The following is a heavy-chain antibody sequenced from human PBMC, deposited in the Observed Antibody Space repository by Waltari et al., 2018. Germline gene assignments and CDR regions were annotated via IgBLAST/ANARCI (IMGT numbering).Heavy chain of an antibody. CDR1: GGTFSSYA. Sequence: QVQLVQSGAEVKKPGSSVKVSCKASGGTFSSYAISWVRQAPGQGLAWMGGIIPIFGTANYAQKFQGRVTITADKSTSTAYMELSSLRSEDTAVYYCARDWCGGDCLSHFQHWGQGTLVTVSS. D-gene: IGHD2-21*01. J-gene: IGHJ1*01. V-gene: IGHV1-69*14. CDR2: IIPIFGTA. CDR3: ARDWCGGDCLSHFQH.